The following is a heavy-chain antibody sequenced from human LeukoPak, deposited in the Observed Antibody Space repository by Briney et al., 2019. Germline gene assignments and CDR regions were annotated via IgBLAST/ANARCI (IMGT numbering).Heavy chain of an antibody. CDR2: IYYSGST. J-gene: IGHJ4*02. CDR1: GGSISSYY. V-gene: IGHV4-59*01. Sequence: SSETLSLTCTVSGGSISSYYWSWIRQPPGKGLEWLGYIYYSGSTNYNPSLKSRVTISVDTSKNQFSLKLSSVTAADTAVYYCARDGVRYGDYGFDYWGQGTLVAVSS. D-gene: IGHD4-17*01. CDR3: ARDGVRYGDYGFDY.